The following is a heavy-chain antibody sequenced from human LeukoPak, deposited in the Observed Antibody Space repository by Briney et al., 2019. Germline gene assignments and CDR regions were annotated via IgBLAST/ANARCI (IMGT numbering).Heavy chain of an antibody. V-gene: IGHV1-24*01. CDR1: GHTLTELS. J-gene: IGHJ4*02. CDR2: FDIEDEKR. Sequence: GASVKVSCMVSGHTLTELSVHWVRQAPGKGLEWLGGFDIEDEKRWYERKFRGRVTVTEDTSIDTAYMELSSLRSEDTAVYYCATVETMVRGVTPFDYWGQGTLVTVSS. CDR3: ATVETMVRGVTPFDY. D-gene: IGHD3-10*01.